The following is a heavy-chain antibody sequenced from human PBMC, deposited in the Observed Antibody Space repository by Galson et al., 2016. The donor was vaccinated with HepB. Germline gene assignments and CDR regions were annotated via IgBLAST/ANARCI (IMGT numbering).Heavy chain of an antibody. CDR2: IYPGDSHT. V-gene: IGHV5-51*01. CDR3: ARRLTHDSKIWDIDY. CDR1: GYSFTDYW. Sequence: QSGAEVKKPGESLRISCKGSGYSFTDYWIGWGRQMPGKGLEWMGIIYPGDSHTRYSPSFQGPVTISADKSISPAYLQWSSLKASDTAIYYCARRLTHDSKIWDIDYWGQGTLVTVSS. D-gene: IGHD3-16*01. J-gene: IGHJ4*02.